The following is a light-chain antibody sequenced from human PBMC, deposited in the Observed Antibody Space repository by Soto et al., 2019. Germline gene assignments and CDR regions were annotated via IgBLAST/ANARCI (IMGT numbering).Light chain of an antibody. V-gene: IGKV1-39*01. CDR2: GTS. CDR3: QQSSMTPLT. J-gene: IGKJ4*01. CDR1: QTISTY. Sequence: DVQMTQSPSSLSASVGDRVVITCRASQTISTYLNWYRQKPGKAPELLIYGTSNLESGVPSRFSGSGSGTEFTLTISSLRPDDFATYFCQQSSMTPLTFGGGTKVEIK.